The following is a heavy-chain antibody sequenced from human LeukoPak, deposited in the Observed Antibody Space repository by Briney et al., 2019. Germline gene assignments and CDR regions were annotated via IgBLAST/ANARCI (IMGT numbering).Heavy chain of an antibody. Sequence: GGSLRLSCAASGFTFSSYAMSWVRQAPGRGLEWVSAISGSGGSTYYADSVKGRFTISRDNSRNTLYLQMNSLRAEDTAVYYCAREPGPGYFDYWGQGTLVTVSS. CDR1: GFTFSSYA. CDR2: ISGSGGST. D-gene: IGHD1-14*01. J-gene: IGHJ4*02. CDR3: AREPGPGYFDY. V-gene: IGHV3-23*01.